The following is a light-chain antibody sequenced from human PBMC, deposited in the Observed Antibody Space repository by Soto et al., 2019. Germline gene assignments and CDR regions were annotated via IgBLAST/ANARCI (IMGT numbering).Light chain of an antibody. CDR1: SRDVGGYNY. CDR3: SSYAGSSNV. V-gene: IGLV2-8*01. J-gene: IGLJ1*01. CDR2: EVN. Sequence: QSVLTQPPSASGSPGQSVASSCTGTSRDVGGYNYVSWYQQHPGKAPKLMIYEVNKRPSGVPDRFSGSKSGNTASLTVSGLQAEDEADYYCSSYAGSSNVFGTGTKVTV.